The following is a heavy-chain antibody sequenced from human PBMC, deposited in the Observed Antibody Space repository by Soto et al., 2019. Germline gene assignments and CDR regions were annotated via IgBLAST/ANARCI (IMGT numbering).Heavy chain of an antibody. D-gene: IGHD5-18*01. Sequence: SEILSLARSVSGGCVRRGRYYRCWIRQPPGRGLEWMGCIDSSWSTNHTPSLKSRVTISVDPSNNQFSLNLSSVPAADTAVYSRARRADTAMVITHQPYSGTDGWAQATTVTVSS. J-gene: IGHJ6*02. V-gene: IGHV4-61*01. CDR3: ARRADTAMVITHQPYSGTDG. CDR1: GGCVRRGRYY. CDR2: IDSSWST.